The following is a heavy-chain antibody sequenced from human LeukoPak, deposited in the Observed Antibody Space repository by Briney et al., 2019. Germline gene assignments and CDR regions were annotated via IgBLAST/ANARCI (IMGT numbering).Heavy chain of an antibody. CDR1: GFTVSRSY. CDR2: IHSSSGSI. D-gene: IGHD6-19*01. J-gene: IGHJ4*02. V-gene: IGHV3-21*01. CDR3: ARQGTVAGTGGFGY. Sequence: PGGSLRLSCAASGFTVSRSYMSWVRQAPGKGLEWVSSIHSSSGSIYYADSLKGRFTISRDNAKNSLYLQMNSLRAEDTAVYYCARQGTVAGTGGFGYWGQGTLVTVSS.